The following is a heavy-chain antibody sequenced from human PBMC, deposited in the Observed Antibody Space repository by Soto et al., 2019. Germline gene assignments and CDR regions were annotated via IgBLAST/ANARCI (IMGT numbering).Heavy chain of an antibody. V-gene: IGHV4-34*01. CDR3: ARWGRMDWFDP. D-gene: IGHD3-16*01. J-gene: IGHJ5*02. CDR1: GGSFSGYY. Sequence: SETLSLTCAVYGGSFSGYYWSWIRQPPGKGLEWIGEINHSGSTNYNPSLKSRVTISVDTSKNQFSLKLSSVTAADTAVYYCARWGRMDWFDPWGQGTLVTVS. CDR2: INHSGST.